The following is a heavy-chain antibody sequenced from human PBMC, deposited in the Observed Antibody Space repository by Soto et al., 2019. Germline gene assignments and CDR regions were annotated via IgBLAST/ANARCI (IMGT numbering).Heavy chain of an antibody. D-gene: IGHD3-22*01. J-gene: IGHJ4*02. CDR3: ARRKGYDSSTYYSDY. CDR1: GGSIASSTHY. Sequence: SETLSLTCTVSGGSIASSTHYWGWIRQPPGKGLEWIGSMYYNGNMYYNPSLKSRVTISVDTSKNQFSLDLRSVTAADTAVYYCARRKGYDSSTYYSDYWGQGTLVTVSS. V-gene: IGHV4-39*01. CDR2: MYYNGNM.